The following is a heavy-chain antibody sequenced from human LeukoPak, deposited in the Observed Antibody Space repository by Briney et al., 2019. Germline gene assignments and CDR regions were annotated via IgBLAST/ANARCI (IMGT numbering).Heavy chain of an antibody. V-gene: IGHV1-69*13. CDR3: ARGHYCSSTSCYTEDWFDP. Sequence: SVKVSCKASGGTFSSYAISWVRQAPGQGLEWMGGIIPIFGTANYAQKFQGRVTITADESTSTAYMELSSLRSEDTAVYYCARGHYCSSTSCYTEDWFDPWGQGTLVTVSS. D-gene: IGHD2-2*02. CDR1: GGTFSSYA. CDR2: IIPIFGTA. J-gene: IGHJ5*02.